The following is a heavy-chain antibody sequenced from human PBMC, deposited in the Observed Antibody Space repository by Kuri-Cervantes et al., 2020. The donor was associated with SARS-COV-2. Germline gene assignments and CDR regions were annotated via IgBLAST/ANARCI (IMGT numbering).Heavy chain of an antibody. CDR3: ASGSQFFRVWVY. D-gene: IGHD3-16*01. CDR2: IYHSGST. Sequence: SETLSLTCAVSGGSISSGGYSWSWIRQPPGKGLEWIGCIYHSGSTYYNPSLKSRVTISVDTSKNQFSLKLSSVTAADTAVYYCASGSQFFRVWVYWGQGTLVTVSS. V-gene: IGHV4-30-2*02. J-gene: IGHJ4*02. CDR1: GGSISSGGYS.